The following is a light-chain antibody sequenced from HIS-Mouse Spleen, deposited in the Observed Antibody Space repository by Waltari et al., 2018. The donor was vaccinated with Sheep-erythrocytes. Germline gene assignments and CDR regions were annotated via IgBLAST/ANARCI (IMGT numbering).Light chain of an antibody. J-gene: IGLJ1*01. CDR3: CSYAGSYNHV. V-gene: IGLV2-11*01. CDR2: DVS. Sequence: QSALTQPRSVSGSPGQSVTISCTGTSSDVGGYNYVSWYQQHPGKAPKLMIDDVSKRPSGVPVRFSGSKSGNTASLTSSGLQAEDEADYYCCSYAGSYNHVFATGTKVTVL. CDR1: SSDVGGYNY.